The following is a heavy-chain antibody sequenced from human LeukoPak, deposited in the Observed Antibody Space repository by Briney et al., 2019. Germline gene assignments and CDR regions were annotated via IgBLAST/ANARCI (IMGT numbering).Heavy chain of an antibody. J-gene: IGHJ4*02. V-gene: IGHV4-59*08. CDR3: ARHDRLRADYTYGPMYY. Sequence: SETLSLTCTVSGGSISSYYWSWIRQPPGKGLEWIGYIYYSGSTKYNPSLRSRVTISVDTSKNQFSLKLSSVTAADTAVYYCARHDRLRADYTYGPMYYWGQGTLVTVSS. CDR1: GGSISSYY. D-gene: IGHD5-18*01. CDR2: IYYSGST.